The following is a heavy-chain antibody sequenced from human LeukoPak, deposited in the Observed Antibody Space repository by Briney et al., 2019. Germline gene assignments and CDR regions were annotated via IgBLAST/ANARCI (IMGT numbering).Heavy chain of an antibody. D-gene: IGHD3-22*01. CDR1: GGSIRSSY. CDR3: ASTNPTYYYDSSGYAEI. CDR2: IYYSGST. V-gene: IGHV4-59*01. J-gene: IGHJ4*02. Sequence: SETLFLTCTVSGGSIRSSYWSWIRQPPGKGLEWIGYIYYSGSTNYNPSLKSRVTISVDTSKNQFSLKLSSVTAADTAVYYCASTNPTYYYDSSGYAEIWGQGTLVTVSS.